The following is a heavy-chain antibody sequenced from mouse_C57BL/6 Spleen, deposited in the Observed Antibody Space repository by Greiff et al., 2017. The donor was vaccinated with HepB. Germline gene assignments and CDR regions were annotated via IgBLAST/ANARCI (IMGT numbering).Heavy chain of an antibody. D-gene: IGHD2-4*01. CDR2: IDPETGGT. V-gene: IGHV1-15*01. J-gene: IGHJ2*01. CDR1: GYTFTDYE. Sequence: VKLQQSGAELVRPGASVTLSCKASGYTFTDYEMHWVKQTPVHGLEWIGAIDPETGGTAYNQKFKGKAILTADNSSSTAYMELRSLTSEYSAVYYCTLSMITTRDYFDYWGQGTTLTVSS. CDR3: TLSMITTRDYFDY.